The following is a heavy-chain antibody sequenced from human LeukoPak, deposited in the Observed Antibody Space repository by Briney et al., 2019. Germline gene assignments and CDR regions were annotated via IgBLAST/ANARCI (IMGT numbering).Heavy chain of an antibody. CDR3: ARKSPPLDSSGYPDAFDI. Sequence: ASVKVSCKASGGTFSSYAISWVRQAPGQGLEWMGGIIPIFGTANYAQKFQGRVTMTRNTSISTAYMELSSLRSEDTAVYYCARKSPPLDSSGYPDAFDIWGQGTMVTVSS. D-gene: IGHD3-22*01. V-gene: IGHV1-69*05. CDR2: IIPIFGTA. CDR1: GGTFSSYA. J-gene: IGHJ3*02.